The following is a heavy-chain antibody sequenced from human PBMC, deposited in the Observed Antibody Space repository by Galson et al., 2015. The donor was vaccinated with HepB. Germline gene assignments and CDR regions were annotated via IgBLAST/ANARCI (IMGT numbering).Heavy chain of an antibody. Sequence: KVSCKASGYTFTSYAMNWVRQAPGQGLEWMGRINTNTGNPTYAQGFTGRFVFSLDTAVSTAYLQISSLKAEDTAVYYCARFVSGSYSAYWGQGTLVTVSS. CDR1: GYTFTSYA. CDR3: ARFVSGSYSAY. V-gene: IGHV7-4-1*02. CDR2: INTNTGNP. D-gene: IGHD3-10*01. J-gene: IGHJ4*02.